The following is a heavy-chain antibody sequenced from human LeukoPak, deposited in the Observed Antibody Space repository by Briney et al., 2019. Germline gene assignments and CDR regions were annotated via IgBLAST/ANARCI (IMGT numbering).Heavy chain of an antibody. CDR2: IYYSGST. CDR1: GGSISSGDYY. D-gene: IGHD6-19*01. J-gene: IGHJ4*02. Sequence: SQTLSLTCTVSGGSISSGDYYWSWIRQPPGKGLEWIGYIYYSGSTYYNPSLKSRVTISVDTSKNQFSLKLSSVTAADTAVCYCARDSGMAGTSFDYWGQGTLVTVSS. CDR3: ARDSGMAGTSFDY. V-gene: IGHV4-30-4*08.